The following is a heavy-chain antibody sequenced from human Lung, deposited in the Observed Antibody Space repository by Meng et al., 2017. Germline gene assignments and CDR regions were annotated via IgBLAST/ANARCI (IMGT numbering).Heavy chain of an antibody. CDR3: ARGPTTMAHDFDY. D-gene: IGHD4-11*01. V-gene: IGHV4-34*01. Sequence: VQLQPWGAGLLKPAEDLALTCVGSGGSFSDYYWSWIRQPPGKGLEWIGEINHSGSTNYNPSLESRATISVDTSQNNLSLKLSSVTAADSAVYYCARGPTTMAHDFDYWGQGTLVTVSS. CDR2: INHSGST. J-gene: IGHJ4*02. CDR1: GGSFSDYY.